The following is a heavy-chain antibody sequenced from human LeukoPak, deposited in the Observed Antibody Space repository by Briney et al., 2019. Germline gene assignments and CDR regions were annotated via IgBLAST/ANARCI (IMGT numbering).Heavy chain of an antibody. Sequence: SETLSLTCTVSGGSISSSSYYWGWIRQPPGKGLEWIGSIYYSGSTYYNPSLKSRVTISVDTSKNQFSLKLSSVTAADTAVYYCARHGRGYYDSSGCIDYWGQGTLVTVSS. CDR2: IYYSGST. CDR1: GGSISSSSYY. J-gene: IGHJ4*02. V-gene: IGHV4-39*01. D-gene: IGHD3-22*01. CDR3: ARHGRGYYDSSGCIDY.